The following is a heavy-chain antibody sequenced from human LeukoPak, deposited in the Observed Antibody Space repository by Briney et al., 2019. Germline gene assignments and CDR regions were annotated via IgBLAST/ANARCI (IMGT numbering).Heavy chain of an antibody. Sequence: SLRLXCAASGFTFDDYAMHWVRHAAGKGVVWVSGISCNSGSIGYADSVKGRFTISRDNAKNSLYLQMNSLRAEDTALYYCAKGEVGASDYWGQGTLVTVSS. J-gene: IGHJ4*02. CDR2: ISCNSGSI. V-gene: IGHV3-9*01. CDR3: AKGEVGASDY. CDR1: GFTFDDYA. D-gene: IGHD1-26*01.